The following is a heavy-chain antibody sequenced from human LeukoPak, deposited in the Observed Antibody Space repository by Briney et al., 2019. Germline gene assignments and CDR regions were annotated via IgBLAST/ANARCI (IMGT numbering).Heavy chain of an antibody. J-gene: IGHJ4*02. V-gene: IGHV4-39*01. CDR1: GGSISSSSYY. CDR2: IYYSGST. Sequence: PSGTLSLTCAVSGGSISSSSYYWGWIRQPPGKGLEWIGSIYYSGSTYYNPSLKSRVTISVDTSKNQFSLKLSSVTAADTAVYYCARLGGSYYDGFDYWGQGTLVTVSS. D-gene: IGHD1-26*01. CDR3: ARLGGSYYDGFDY.